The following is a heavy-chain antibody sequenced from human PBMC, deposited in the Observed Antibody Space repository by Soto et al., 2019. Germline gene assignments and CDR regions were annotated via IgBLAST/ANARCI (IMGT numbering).Heavy chain of an antibody. D-gene: IGHD2-15*01. Sequence: QVQLVQSGAEVKKPGASVKVSCKASGYTFTSYYMHWVRQAPGQGLEWMGIINPSGGSTSYAQKFQGRVTMTRDTSTSTVYMELSSLRSEDTAVYYCALSRYCSGGSCYTDYYYMDVWGKGTTVTFSS. CDR1: GYTFTSYY. J-gene: IGHJ6*03. CDR2: INPSGGST. V-gene: IGHV1-46*01. CDR3: ALSRYCSGGSCYTDYYYMDV.